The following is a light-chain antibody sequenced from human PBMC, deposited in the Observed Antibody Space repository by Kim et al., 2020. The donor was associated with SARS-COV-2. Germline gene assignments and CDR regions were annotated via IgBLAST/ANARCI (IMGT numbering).Light chain of an antibody. CDR2: DAS. CDR3: QQRSSWPLT. V-gene: IGKV3-11*01. Sequence: EIVLTQSPATLSLSPGEGATLSCRASQSVSGYLAWYQQKPGQAPRLLIYDASHRATGIPTRFSGSGSGTDFTLTITSLEPEDFAVYYCQQRSSWPLTFGGGTKVDIK. CDR1: QSVSGY. J-gene: IGKJ4*01.